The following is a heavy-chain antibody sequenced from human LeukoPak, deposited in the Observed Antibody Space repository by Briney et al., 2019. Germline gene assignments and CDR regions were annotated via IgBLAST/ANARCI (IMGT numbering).Heavy chain of an antibody. CDR3: TTITVASHFDY. CDR1: GFSFSSYD. Sequence: GGSLRLSCAASGFSFSSYDMYWVRQAPGKGLEWVAFIRYDGNNKYYADSVKGRFTISRDNSESTLYLQLNSLRAEDTAVYYCTTITVASHFDYWGPGTLVTVSS. CDR2: IRYDGNNK. V-gene: IGHV3-30*02. J-gene: IGHJ4*02. D-gene: IGHD6-19*01.